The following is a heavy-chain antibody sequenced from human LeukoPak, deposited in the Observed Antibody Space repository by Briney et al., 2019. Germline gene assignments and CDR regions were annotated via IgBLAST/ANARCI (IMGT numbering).Heavy chain of an antibody. Sequence: GGSKRLSCAASGFTFSSYWMSWVRQAPGKGLEWVANIKQDGSEKHYVDSVRGRFTIYRDNAKSSLYLQMNSLRAEDTAVYYCARSSAYSYGRWGQGTLVTVS. V-gene: IGHV3-7*01. D-gene: IGHD5-18*01. CDR3: ARSSAYSYGR. CDR2: IKQDGSEK. CDR1: GFTFSSYW. J-gene: IGHJ4*02.